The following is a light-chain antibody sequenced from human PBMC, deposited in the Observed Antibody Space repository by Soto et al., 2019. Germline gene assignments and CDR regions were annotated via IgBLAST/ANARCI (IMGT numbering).Light chain of an antibody. J-gene: IGKJ1*01. V-gene: IGKV1-5*03. CDR3: QKYNDYPWT. Sequence: DIQMTQSPSTLSASVGDRVILTCRASQSVDNWLAWYQQKPGKAPKLLIYHSFTLESGVPSRFSGSGFRTEFTLNIHGLQPDDFATYYCQKYNDYPWTFGQGTKVDIK. CDR2: HSF. CDR1: QSVDNW.